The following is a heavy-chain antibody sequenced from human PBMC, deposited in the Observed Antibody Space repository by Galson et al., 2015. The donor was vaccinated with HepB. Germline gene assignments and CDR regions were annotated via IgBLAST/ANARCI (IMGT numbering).Heavy chain of an antibody. D-gene: IGHD3-16*01. CDR3: ARGGGAYYYYGMDV. J-gene: IGHJ6*02. CDR1: GGSFSGYY. Sequence: ETLSLTCAVYGGSFSGYYWSWIRQPPGKGLEWIGEINHSGSTNYNPSLKSRVTISVDTSKNQFSLKLSSVTAADTAVYYCARGGGAYYYYGMDVWGQGTTVTVSS. V-gene: IGHV4-34*01. CDR2: INHSGST.